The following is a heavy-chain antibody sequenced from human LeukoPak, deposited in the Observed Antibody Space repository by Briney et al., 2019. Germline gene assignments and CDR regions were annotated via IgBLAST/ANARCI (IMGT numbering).Heavy chain of an antibody. CDR2: IIPIFGTA. D-gene: IGHD6-19*01. J-gene: IGHJ4*02. CDR1: GDTFSNYG. CDR3: ARGRMAGSYVFDS. V-gene: IGHV1-69*13. Sequence: GASVKVSCKASGDTFSNYGISWVRQAPGQGLEWMGGIIPIFGTANYAQNSQGRVTITADESTSTVYMDLSSLRSEDTAVYYCARGRMAGSYVFDSWGQGTLGTISS.